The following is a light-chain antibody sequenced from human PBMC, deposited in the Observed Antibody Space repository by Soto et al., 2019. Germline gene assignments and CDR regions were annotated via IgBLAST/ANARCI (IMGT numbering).Light chain of an antibody. V-gene: IGLV2-14*01. CDR2: DVS. J-gene: IGLJ1*01. CDR1: SSDVGGYSY. CDR3: SSYSSSRTYV. Sequence: QSALTQPASVSGSPGQSITISCTGTSSDVGGYSYVSWYQQHPGKAPKLVISDVSNRPSGVSDRFSGSKSGNTASLTISGPETEDEDDYCCSSYSSSRTYVFGTGTKLTVL.